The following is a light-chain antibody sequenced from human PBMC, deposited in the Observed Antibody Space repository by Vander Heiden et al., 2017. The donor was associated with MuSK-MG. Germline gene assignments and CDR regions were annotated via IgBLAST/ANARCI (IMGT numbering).Light chain of an antibody. J-gene: IGKJ3*01. CDR2: AAS. CDR3: QQLNSYPPVT. CDR1: QGISSY. V-gene: IGKV1-9*01. Sequence: DIQLTQPPSFLSASVGDRVTITCRASQGISSYLAWYQQKPGKAPKLLIYAASTLQSGVPSRFSGSGSGTEFTLTISSLQPEDFATYYCQQLNSYPPVTFGPGTKVXIK.